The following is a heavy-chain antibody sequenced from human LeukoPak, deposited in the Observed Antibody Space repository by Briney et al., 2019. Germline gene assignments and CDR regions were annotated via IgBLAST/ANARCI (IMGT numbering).Heavy chain of an antibody. CDR2: ISYDGSDK. CDR1: GFTFSNYG. V-gene: IGHV3-30*03. CDR3: ARGIAVRLDAFDI. Sequence: GGSLRLSCAASGFTFSNYGMHWVRQAPGKGLDWVAVISYDGSDKYYADSVKGRFTISRDNSKNTLYLQMNSLRVEDTAVYYCARGIAVRLDAFDIWGQGTMVTVSS. J-gene: IGHJ3*02. D-gene: IGHD6-19*01.